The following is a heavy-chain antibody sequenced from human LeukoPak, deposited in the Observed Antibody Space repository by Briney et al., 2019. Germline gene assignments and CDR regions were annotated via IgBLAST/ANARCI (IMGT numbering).Heavy chain of an antibody. D-gene: IGHD5-12*01. CDR3: AKSLPGGGDDLPDHSYYYMDV. CDR2: IWYDGSNK. Sequence: GGSLRLSCAASGFTFSSYGMHWVRQAPGKGLEWVAVIWYDGSNKYYADSVKGRFTISRDNSKNTLYLQMNSLRVEDTALYYCAKSLPGGGDDLPDHSYYYMDVWGKGTTVIVSS. CDR1: GFTFSSYG. V-gene: IGHV3-33*06. J-gene: IGHJ6*03.